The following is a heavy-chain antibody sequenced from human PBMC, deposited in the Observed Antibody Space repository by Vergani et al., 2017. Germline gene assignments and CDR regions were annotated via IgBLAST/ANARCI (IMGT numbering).Heavy chain of an antibody. CDR3: ARVGARDGYRSIDAFDI. CDR1: GGTFSSYA. CDR2: IIPSFGTA. V-gene: IGHV1-69*01. D-gene: IGHD5-24*01. J-gene: IGHJ3*02. Sequence: QVQLVQSGAEVKKPGSSVKVSCKASGGTFSSYAISWVRQAPGQGLEWMGGIIPSFGTANYAQKFQGRVTITADETTSTAYMGLSSLRTEDTAVYYCARVGARDGYRSIDAFDIWGQGTMVTVSS.